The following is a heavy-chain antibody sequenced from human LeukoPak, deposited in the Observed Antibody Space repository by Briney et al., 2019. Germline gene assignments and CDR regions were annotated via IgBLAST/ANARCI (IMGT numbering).Heavy chain of an antibody. V-gene: IGHV4-39*01. D-gene: IGHD5-12*01. Sequence: SETLSLTCTVSGDSISSSSYYWGWIRQPPGKGLEWIGTIYYSGSTFYNPSLKSRVTLSIDTSKNQFSLKLSSVTAADTSVYYCATSWGIYSEDYWGQGTLVTVSS. CDR1: GDSISSSSYY. J-gene: IGHJ4*02. CDR3: ATSWGIYSEDY. CDR2: IYYSGST.